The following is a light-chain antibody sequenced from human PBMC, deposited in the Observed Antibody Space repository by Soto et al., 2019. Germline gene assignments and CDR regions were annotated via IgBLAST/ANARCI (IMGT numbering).Light chain of an antibody. V-gene: IGKV3-20*01. J-gene: IGKJ1*01. Sequence: EIVLTQSPGTLSLSPGEKATLSCRASQSVSSTYLAWYQQKPGQAPRLLIYGASSRATAIPDRFSGSGSGTDFPLTISRLEPEDSAVYYCQHYAGSTGTFGQGTKVEIK. CDR1: QSVSSTY. CDR3: QHYAGSTGT. CDR2: GAS.